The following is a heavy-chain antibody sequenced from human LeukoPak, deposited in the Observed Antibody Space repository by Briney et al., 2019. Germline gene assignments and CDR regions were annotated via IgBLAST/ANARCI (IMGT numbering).Heavy chain of an antibody. CDR3: ARDGGMIVVNEGFDY. CDR2: IKQDGSEK. J-gene: IGHJ4*02. CDR1: GFTFSSYW. V-gene: IGHV3-7*01. Sequence: GESLRLSCAASGFTFSSYWMSWVRQAPGKGLEWVANIKQDGSEKYYVDSVKGRFTISRDNAKNSLYLQMNSLRAEDTAVYYCARDGGMIVVNEGFDYWGQGTLVTVSS. D-gene: IGHD3-22*01.